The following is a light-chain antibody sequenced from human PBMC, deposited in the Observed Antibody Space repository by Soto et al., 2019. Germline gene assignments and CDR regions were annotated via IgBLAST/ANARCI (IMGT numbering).Light chain of an antibody. J-gene: IGLJ2*01. CDR3: QVWDVNSDHPV. V-gene: IGLV3-21*04. CDR1: NIGGKG. Sequence: SYELTQSPSVSVAPGKTARITCGEDNIGGKGVNWYQQKPGQAPVLVIYYDRDRPSRIPERFSGSKSGSTATLTINRVEAGDEADYYCQVWDVNSDHPVFGGGTKLTVL. CDR2: YDR.